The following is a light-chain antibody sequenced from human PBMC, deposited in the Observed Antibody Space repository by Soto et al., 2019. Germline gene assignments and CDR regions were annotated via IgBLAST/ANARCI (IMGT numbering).Light chain of an antibody. CDR2: GAS. CDR3: QQYNLWPRT. V-gene: IGKV3-15*01. CDR1: QSVSSR. J-gene: IGKJ1*01. Sequence: EIVMTQSPGTLSLSPGERATLSCRASQSVSSRLAWYQQKPGQAPRLLIYGASARATGIPARFSGSGSGTEFTLTISSLQSEDFAVYYCQQYNLWPRTFGQGTKVDIK.